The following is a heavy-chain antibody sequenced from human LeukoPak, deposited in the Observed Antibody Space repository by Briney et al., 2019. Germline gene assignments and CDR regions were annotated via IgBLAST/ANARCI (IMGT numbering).Heavy chain of an antibody. D-gene: IGHD3-22*01. CDR3: ARLLSSGRSDY. J-gene: IGHJ4*02. CDR2: IYSDGST. Sequence: SETLSLTCTVSGGSLNAYYWSWLRQPPGKGLEWLGYIYSDGSTNYNPSLKSRLNISVDTSKNQFSLKLSSVIAADTAVYYCARLLSSGRSDYWGQGTLVTVSS. CDR1: GGSLNAYY. V-gene: IGHV4-59*01.